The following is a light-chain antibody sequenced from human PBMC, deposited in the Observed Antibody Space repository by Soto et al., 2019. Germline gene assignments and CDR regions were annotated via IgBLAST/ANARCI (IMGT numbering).Light chain of an antibody. CDR1: QSVILRY. J-gene: IGKJ1*01. CDR3: QQYDSSQWS. CDR2: GTS. V-gene: IGKV3-20*01. Sequence: EFVLTQSPGTLSLSPGERATLSCRASQSVILRYLSWYQQRPGQAPRLLIYGTSTRATGVPDRFSGSGSGTDFTLTINRLEPEDFAVYYCQQYDSSQWSFGQGTKVDSK.